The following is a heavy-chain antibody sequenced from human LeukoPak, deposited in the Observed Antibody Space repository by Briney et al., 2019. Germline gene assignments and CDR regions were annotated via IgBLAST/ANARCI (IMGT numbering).Heavy chain of an antibody. D-gene: IGHD6-13*01. Sequence: GGSLRLSCAASGFTFSSYAMSWVRQAPGKGLEWVSAISGSGGSTYYADSVKGPFTISRDNSKNTLYLQMNSLRAEDTAVYYCAKDLLSSSWYHFDYWGQGTLVTVSS. CDR2: ISGSGGST. V-gene: IGHV3-23*01. CDR1: GFTFSSYA. J-gene: IGHJ4*02. CDR3: AKDLLSSSWYHFDY.